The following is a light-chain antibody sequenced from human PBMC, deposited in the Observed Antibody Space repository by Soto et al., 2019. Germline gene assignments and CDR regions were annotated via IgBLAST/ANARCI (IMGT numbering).Light chain of an antibody. CDR2: EVS. V-gene: IGLV2-8*01. CDR1: DNDVGRYDY. Sequence: QSALTQPPSASGSPGMSGTLSCSGTDNDVGRYDYVSWYQQHPGKAPKLLIYEVSKRPSGVPDRFSASKSGNTASLTVSGLQGEDEADYYCMSYVGGNSVAFGGGTQLTVL. CDR3: MSYVGGNSVA. J-gene: IGLJ2*01.